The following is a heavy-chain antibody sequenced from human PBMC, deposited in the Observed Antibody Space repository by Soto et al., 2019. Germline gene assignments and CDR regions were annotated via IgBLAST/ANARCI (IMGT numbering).Heavy chain of an antibody. Sequence: ASVKVSCKASGYTFTSYGISWVRQAPGQGLEWMGWISAYNGNTNYAQKLQGRVTMTTDTSTSTAYMELRSLRSDDTAVYYCATAALDEWLLYYYYMDVWGKGTTVTVS. J-gene: IGHJ6*03. CDR3: ATAALDEWLLYYYYMDV. CDR1: GYTFTSYG. D-gene: IGHD3-3*01. V-gene: IGHV1-18*01. CDR2: ISAYNGNT.